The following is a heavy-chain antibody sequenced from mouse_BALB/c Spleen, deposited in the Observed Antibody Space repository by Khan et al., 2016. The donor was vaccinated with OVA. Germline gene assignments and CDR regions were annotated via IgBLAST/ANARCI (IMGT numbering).Heavy chain of an antibody. V-gene: IGHV2-9*02. D-gene: IGHD3-3*01. CDR2: IWAGGST. CDR1: GYSLTRYG. J-gene: IGHJ2*01. Sequence: QVQLKESGPGLVAPSQSLSITCTVYGYSLTRYGVHWVSQPPGKGLEWLGLIWAGGSTNYNWAIMSRLSISLDHSTRLAFFILNSLQTDDTALYYCARSKYLARYWGQGTTLTVTA. CDR3: ARSKYLARY.